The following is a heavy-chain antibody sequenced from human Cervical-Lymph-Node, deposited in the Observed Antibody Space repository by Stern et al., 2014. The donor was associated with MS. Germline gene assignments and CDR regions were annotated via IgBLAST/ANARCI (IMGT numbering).Heavy chain of an antibody. Sequence: VHLVESGPGLLKPSQTLSLCCTVSGVSISSCGYYWICIRPLPGMGLEWIGSVAFNGSTSNAPAVTSRVSISVDPSKNQFSLNLRSVTAADTAVYYCANGRDEYNPIDYWGQGTLVIVST. CDR1: GVSISSCGYY. V-gene: IGHV4-31*03. J-gene: IGHJ4*02. D-gene: IGHD5-24*01. CDR3: ANGRDEYNPIDY. CDR2: VAFNGST.